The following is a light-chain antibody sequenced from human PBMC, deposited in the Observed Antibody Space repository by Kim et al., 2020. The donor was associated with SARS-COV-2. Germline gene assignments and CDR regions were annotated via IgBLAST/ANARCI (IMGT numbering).Light chain of an antibody. J-gene: IGLJ3*02. CDR2: YDD. Sequence: QRITISWSGNSSNIGNHAVTWYQQLPGKAPKLLIYYDDMLPSGVSDRFSGSKSGNKASLAISGLQSEDEADYYCAAWDDSLSGPVFGGGTKLTVL. CDR1: SSNIGNHA. V-gene: IGLV1-36*01. CDR3: AAWDDSLSGPV.